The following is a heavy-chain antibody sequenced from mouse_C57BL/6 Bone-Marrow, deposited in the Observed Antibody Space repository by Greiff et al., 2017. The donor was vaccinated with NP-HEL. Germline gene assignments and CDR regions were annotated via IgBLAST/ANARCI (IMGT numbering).Heavy chain of an antibody. J-gene: IGHJ2*01. CDR3: ARHYYSNYFDY. V-gene: IGHV5-6*02. D-gene: IGHD2-5*01. CDR1: GFTFSSYG. CDR2: ISSGGSYT. Sequence: EVKLEESGGDLVKPGGSLKLSCAASGFTFSSYGMSWVRQTPDKRLEWVATISSGGSYTYYPESVKGRFTIARDNAKNTLYLQMSSLKSEDTAMYYCARHYYSNYFDYWGQGTTLTVSS.